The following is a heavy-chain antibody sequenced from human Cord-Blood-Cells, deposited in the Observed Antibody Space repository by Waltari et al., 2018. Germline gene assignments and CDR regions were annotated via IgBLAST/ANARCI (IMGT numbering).Heavy chain of an antibody. Sequence: QVQLVQSGAEVKKPGSPVKVSCKASGGTFSSYAISWVRQAPGQGLEWMGAIPPICGTANYAKRFQGRVTITSDESTSTAYMELSSLRSEDTAVYYCARVASERITIFGVVMRETWFDPWGQGTLVTVSS. D-gene: IGHD3-3*01. J-gene: IGHJ5*02. CDR3: ARVASERITIFGVVMRETWFDP. CDR2: IPPICGTA. V-gene: IGHV1-69*01. CDR1: GGTFSSYA.